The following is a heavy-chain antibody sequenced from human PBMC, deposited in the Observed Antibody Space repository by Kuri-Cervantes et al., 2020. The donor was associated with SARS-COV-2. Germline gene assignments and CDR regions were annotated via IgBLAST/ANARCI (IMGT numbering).Heavy chain of an antibody. J-gene: IGHJ2*01. Sequence: GGSLRLSCAASGFTFSSYWTHWVRQAPGKGLEWVAVIWYDGSNKYYADSVKGRFTISRDDSKNTLYLQMNSLRAEDTAVYYCARGFRAGPGEYFDLWGRGTLVTVSS. CDR1: GFTFSSYW. D-gene: IGHD3-10*01. CDR3: ARGFRAGPGEYFDL. CDR2: IWYDGSNK. V-gene: IGHV3-33*08.